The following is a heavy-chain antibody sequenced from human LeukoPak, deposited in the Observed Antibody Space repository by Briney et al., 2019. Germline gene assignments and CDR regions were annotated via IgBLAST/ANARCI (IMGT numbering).Heavy chain of an antibody. CDR1: GGSISSYY. J-gene: IGHJ6*03. CDR2: IYTSGST. V-gene: IGHV4-4*07. D-gene: IGHD6-13*01. Sequence: SETLSLTCTVSGGSISSYYWSWIRQPAGKGLEWIGRIYTSGSTNYNPSLKSRVTMSVDTSKNQFSLKLSSVTAADTAVYYCAREAAAGPHYYYYYMDVWGKGTTVTVSS. CDR3: AREAAAGPHYYYYYMDV.